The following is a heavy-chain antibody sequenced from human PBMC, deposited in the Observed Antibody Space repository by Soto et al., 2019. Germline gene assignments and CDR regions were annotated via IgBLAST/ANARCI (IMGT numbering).Heavy chain of an antibody. D-gene: IGHD4-4*01. CDR1: VFSFGSFG. CDR2: ISYDGTKK. V-gene: IGHV3-30*18. J-gene: IGHJ6*02. Sequence: PGGSLRLSCEASVFSFGSFGMHWVRQAPGKGLEWVAVISYDGTKKYYADSVKGRFTVSRDTSRNTLYLQMNSLRGEDTAVYYCAKDLNPKAWDSRDVYNYFYFYGMDVWGQGTTVTVSS. CDR3: AKDLNPKAWDSRDVYNYFYFYGMDV.